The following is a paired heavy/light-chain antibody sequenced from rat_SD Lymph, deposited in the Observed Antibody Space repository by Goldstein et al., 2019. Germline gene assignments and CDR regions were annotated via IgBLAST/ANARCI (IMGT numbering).Heavy chain of an antibody. CDR1: GYSITSNY. V-gene: IGHV3-1*01. D-gene: IGHD1-11*01. CDR2: ISYSGST. Sequence: EVQLQESGPGLVKPSQSLSLTCSVTGYSITSNYWGWIRKFPGNKMEWMGYISYSGSTSYNPSLKSRISITRDTSKNQFFLQLNSVTTEDTATYYCANGGYYFDYWGQGVMVTVSS. J-gene: IGHJ2*01. CDR3: ANGGYYFDY.
Light chain of an antibody. CDR2: EGS. J-gene: IGKJ1*01. CDR3: QQSKDYPRT. Sequence: DIVLTQSPALAVSLEQRATISCKTSQNVDNYGISYMHWYQQKPGQQPKLLIYEGSNLASGIPARFSGSGSGTDFTLTIDPVEADDIATYYCQQSKDYPRTFGGGTKLELK. CDR1: QNVDNYGISY. V-gene: IGKV3S1*01.